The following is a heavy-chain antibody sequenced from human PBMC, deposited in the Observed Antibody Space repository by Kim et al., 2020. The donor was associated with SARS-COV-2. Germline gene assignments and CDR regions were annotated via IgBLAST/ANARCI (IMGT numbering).Heavy chain of an antibody. V-gene: IGHV4-34*01. D-gene: IGHD6-13*01. CDR3: ARGVAGRSSWNFDY. CDR2: INHSGST. J-gene: IGHJ4*02. CDR1: GGSFSGYY. Sequence: SETLSLTCAVYGGSFSGYYWSWIRQPPGKGLEWIGEINHSGSTNYNPSLKSRVTISVDTSKNQFSLKLSSVTAADTAVYYCARGVAGRSSWNFDYWGQGTLVTVSS.